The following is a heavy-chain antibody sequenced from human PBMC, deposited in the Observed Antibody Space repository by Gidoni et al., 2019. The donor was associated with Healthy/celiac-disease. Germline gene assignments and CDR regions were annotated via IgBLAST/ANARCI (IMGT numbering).Heavy chain of an antibody. CDR3: ARDRVVLRGGRYGMDV. V-gene: IGHV1-69*01. D-gene: IGHD2-15*01. Sequence: QVQLVQSGAEVTKPGSSVKVSCKASGGTFSSYAISWARQAPGQGLEWMGGIIPIFGTANYAQKFQGRVTITADEATSTAYMELSSLRSEDTAVYYCARDRVVLRGGRYGMDVWGQGTTVTVSS. CDR1: GGTFSSYA. J-gene: IGHJ6*02. CDR2: IIPIFGTA.